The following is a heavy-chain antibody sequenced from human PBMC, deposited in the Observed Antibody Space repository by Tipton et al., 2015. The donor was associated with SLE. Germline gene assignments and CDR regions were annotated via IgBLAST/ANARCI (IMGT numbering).Heavy chain of an antibody. J-gene: IGHJ4*02. Sequence: SLRLSCAASGFTFSSYGMHWVRQAPGKGLEWVSAISGSGGSTYYADSVKGRFTISRDNSKNTLYLQMNSLRDEDTALYYCAKDRYFYDSSGYYTFDYWGQGTLVTVSS. CDR3: AKDRYFYDSSGYYTFDY. D-gene: IGHD3-22*01. CDR1: GFTFSSYG. V-gene: IGHV3-23*01. CDR2: ISGSGGST.